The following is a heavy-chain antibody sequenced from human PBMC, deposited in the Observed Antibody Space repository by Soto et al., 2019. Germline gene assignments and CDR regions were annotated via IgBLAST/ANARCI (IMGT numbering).Heavy chain of an antibody. D-gene: IGHD3-9*01. CDR2: ISAYNGNT. J-gene: IGHJ4*02. CDR3: ARTYYDILTGYQPFDY. CDR1: GYTFTSYG. Sequence: GASVKVSCKASGYTFTSYGISWVRQAPGQGLEWMGWISAYNGNTNYAQKLQGRVTMTTDTSTSTAYMELRSLRSDDTAVYYCARTYYDILTGYQPFDYWGQGTLVTVSS. V-gene: IGHV1-18*01.